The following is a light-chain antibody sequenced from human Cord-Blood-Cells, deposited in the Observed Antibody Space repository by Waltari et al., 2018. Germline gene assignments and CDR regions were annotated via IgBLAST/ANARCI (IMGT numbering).Light chain of an antibody. CDR3: SSYAGSNNLV. Sequence: QSALTQPPSASGSPGQSVTISCTGTSSDVGGYNYVPWYQQHPGKAPKLLVYEVSKRPSAVPARFSGSKSGNTASLTVSGLQAEDEADYYCSSYAGSNNLVFGGGTKLTVL. V-gene: IGLV2-8*01. CDR2: EVS. J-gene: IGLJ2*01. CDR1: SSDVGGYNY.